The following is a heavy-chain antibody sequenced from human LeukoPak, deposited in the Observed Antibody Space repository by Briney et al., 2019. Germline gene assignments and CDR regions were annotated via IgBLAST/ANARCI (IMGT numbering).Heavy chain of an antibody. Sequence: SETLSLTCTVSGGSISDDYWSWIRQPPGKGLEWIGYTSTSGSTFYNPSLTSRVTISVDTSNNYFSLRLSSVTAADTAVYYCARRHYESSGFYYYFDYGGQGTLVTVSS. CDR2: TSTSGST. D-gene: IGHD3-22*01. CDR1: GGSISDDY. CDR3: ARRHYESSGFYYYFDY. J-gene: IGHJ4*02. V-gene: IGHV4-4*09.